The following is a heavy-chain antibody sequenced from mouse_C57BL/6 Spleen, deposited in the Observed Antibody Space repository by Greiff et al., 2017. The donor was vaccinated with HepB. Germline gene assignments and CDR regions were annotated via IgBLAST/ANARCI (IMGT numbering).Heavy chain of an antibody. Sequence: EVHLVESGGGLVKPGGSLKLSCAASGFTFSSYAMSWVRQTPEKRLEWVATISDGGSYTYYPDNVKGRFTISRDNAKNNLYLQMSHLKSEDTAMYYCAREDYSAYFDYWGQGTTLTVSS. CDR2: ISDGGSYT. J-gene: IGHJ2*01. CDR1: GFTFSSYA. V-gene: IGHV5-4*01. CDR3: AREDYSAYFDY. D-gene: IGHD2-12*01.